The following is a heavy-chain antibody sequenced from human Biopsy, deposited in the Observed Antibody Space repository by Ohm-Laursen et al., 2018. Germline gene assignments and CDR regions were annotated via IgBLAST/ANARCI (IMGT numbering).Heavy chain of an antibody. Sequence: SLRLSCAASGFTFSDHHIAWVRQAPGKGLEWLSYISSSGATIKYADSVKGRFTISRDNTKNSLYLRMNSQRAEDTAVYICARARDDFVVVPAAFFDFWGQGTLATVSS. CDR2: ISSSGATI. D-gene: IGHD2-15*01. J-gene: IGHJ4*02. V-gene: IGHV3-11*01. CDR3: ARARDDFVVVPAAFFDF. CDR1: GFTFSDHH.